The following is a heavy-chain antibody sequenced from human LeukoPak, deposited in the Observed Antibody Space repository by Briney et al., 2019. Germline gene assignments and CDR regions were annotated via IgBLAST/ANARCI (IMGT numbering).Heavy chain of an antibody. D-gene: IGHD7-27*01. V-gene: IGHV3-11*01. Sequence: PGGSLRLSCAASGFTFSDYYMSWIRQAPGKGLEWVSYISSSGSTIYYADSVKGRFTISRDNAKNSLYLQMNSLRAEDTAVYYCARETDTGDRPLPYDYWGQGTLVTVSS. J-gene: IGHJ4*02. CDR3: ARETDTGDRPLPYDY. CDR2: ISSSGSTI. CDR1: GFTFSDYY.